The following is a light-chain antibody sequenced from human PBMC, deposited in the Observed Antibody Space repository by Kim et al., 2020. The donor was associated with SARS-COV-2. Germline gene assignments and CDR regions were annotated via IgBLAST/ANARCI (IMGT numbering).Light chain of an antibody. V-gene: IGKV4-1*01. Sequence: DNVMTQSPDSLAVSLGERATINCKSSQSVLHTSNNKNYLAWFQQKPGQPPNLLIYWASTRASGVPDRFSGSGSGTDFTLTISSLQAEDVAVYYCQQYYSTPLTFGGGTKVDIK. CDR3: QQYYSTPLT. J-gene: IGKJ4*01. CDR2: WAS. CDR1: QSVLHTSNNKNY.